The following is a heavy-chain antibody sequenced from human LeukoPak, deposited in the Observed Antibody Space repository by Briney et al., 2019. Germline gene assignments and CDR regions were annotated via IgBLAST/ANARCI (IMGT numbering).Heavy chain of an antibody. J-gene: IGHJ2*01. CDR3: ARSQGGTMSLRHFDL. CDR1: GFTVSSNY. D-gene: IGHD3-22*01. Sequence: GGSLRLSCAASGFTVSSNYMNWVRQAPGKGLEWVSVINSDGNAYYAASVKGRFTISRDNSENMLYLQMNSLRADDTAVYYCARSQGGTMSLRHFDLWGRGTLVTVSS. V-gene: IGHV3-53*01. CDR2: INSDGNA.